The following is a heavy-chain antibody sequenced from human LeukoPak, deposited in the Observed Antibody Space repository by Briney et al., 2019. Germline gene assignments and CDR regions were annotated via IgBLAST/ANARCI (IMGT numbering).Heavy chain of an antibody. CDR3: AKAVGATTGRSSAFDY. J-gene: IGHJ4*02. CDR2: ISGRGGST. CDR1: GFTFSSYA. Sequence: PGGSLRLSCAASGFTFSSYAMSWVRQAPGKGLEWVSAISGRGGSTYYADSVKGRFTISRDNSKNTLYLQMNSLRAEDTAVYYCAKAVGATTGRSSAFDYWGQGTLVTVSS. V-gene: IGHV3-23*01. D-gene: IGHD1-26*01.